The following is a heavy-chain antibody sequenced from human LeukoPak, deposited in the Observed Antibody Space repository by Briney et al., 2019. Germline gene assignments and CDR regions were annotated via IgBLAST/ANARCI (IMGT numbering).Heavy chain of an antibody. CDR3: AKIVGATPPYYYYYMDV. D-gene: IGHD1-26*01. V-gene: IGHV4-59*01. CDR1: GGSISSYF. CDR2: IYYSGST. Sequence: SETLSLTCTVSGGSISSYFWSWIRQPPGKGLEWIGYIYYSGSTNYNPSLKSRVTISVDTSKNQFSLKRSSVTAADTAVYYCAKIVGATPPYYYYYMDVWGKGTTVTVSS. J-gene: IGHJ6*03.